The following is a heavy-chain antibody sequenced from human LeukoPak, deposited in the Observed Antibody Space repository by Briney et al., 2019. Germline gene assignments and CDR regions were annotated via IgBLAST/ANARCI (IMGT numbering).Heavy chain of an antibody. CDR2: IIPIFGTA. V-gene: IGHV1-69*13. J-gene: IGHJ3*02. Sequence: EASVKVSCKASGGTFSSYAISWVRQAPGLGLEWMGGIIPIFGTANYAQKFQGRVTITADESTSTAYMELSSLRSEDTAVYYCARAFDGSGSYYNPPDAFDIWGQGTMVTVSS. CDR1: GGTFSSYA. D-gene: IGHD3-10*01. CDR3: ARAFDGSGSYYNPPDAFDI.